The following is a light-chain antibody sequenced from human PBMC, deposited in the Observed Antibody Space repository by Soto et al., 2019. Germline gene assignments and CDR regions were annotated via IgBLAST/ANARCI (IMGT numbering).Light chain of an antibody. J-gene: IGLJ2*01. CDR1: SSDVGGYNY. CDR2: EVY. V-gene: IGLV2-8*01. CDR3: SSYGGSNNLV. Sequence: QSVLTQPPSASGSPGQSVTISCTGSSSDVGGYNYVSWYQQHPSKAPKLMIYEVYKRPSGVPDRFSGSKSGNTASLTVSGLQAEDYDYYYCSSYGGSNNLVFGGGTKLTVL.